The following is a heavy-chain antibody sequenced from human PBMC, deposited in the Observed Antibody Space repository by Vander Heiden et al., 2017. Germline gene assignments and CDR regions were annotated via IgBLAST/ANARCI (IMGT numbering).Heavy chain of an antibody. CDR1: GFAVSSYA. D-gene: IGHD4-17*01. CDR2: ISASGGST. Sequence: EGQLLESGGGLVQPGGSLRLTGADPGFAVSSYARNWVRQAPGKGLGWVSFISASGGSTFYADFGKGRFTISRDNSKNTFYLQMNNLRAEDTAIYYCATYGDYFRNYYSYGMDVWGQGTTVTVSS. CDR3: ATYGDYFRNYYSYGMDV. J-gene: IGHJ6*02. V-gene: IGHV3-23*01.